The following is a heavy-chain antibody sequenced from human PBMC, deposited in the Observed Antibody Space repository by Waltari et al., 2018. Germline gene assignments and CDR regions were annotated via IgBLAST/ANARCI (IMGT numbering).Heavy chain of an antibody. CDR2: ISSSSSYI. CDR1: GFTFSSYS. V-gene: IGHV3-21*01. D-gene: IGHD1-1*01. Sequence: EVQLVESGGGLVKPGGSLRLSCAASGFTFSSYSMNWVRQAPGKGLEWVSSISSSSSYIYYADSVKGRFTISRDNAKNSLYLQMNSLRAEDTAVYYCASYSNWRTTPDFQHWGQGTLVTVSS. J-gene: IGHJ1*01. CDR3: ASYSNWRTTPDFQH.